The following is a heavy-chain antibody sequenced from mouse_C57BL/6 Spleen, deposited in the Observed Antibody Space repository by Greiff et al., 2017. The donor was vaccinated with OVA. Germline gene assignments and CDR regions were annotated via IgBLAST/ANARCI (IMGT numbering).Heavy chain of an antibody. CDR3: TRRGWFAY. J-gene: IGHJ3*01. CDR1: GYTFTDYE. Sequence: QVQLQQSGAELVRPGASVTLSCKASGYTFTDYEMHWVKQTPVHGLEWIGAIDPETGGTAYNQTFKGKAILTADKSSSTAYMELRSLTSADSAVYYCTRRGWFAYWGQGTLVTVSA. CDR2: IDPETGGT. V-gene: IGHV1-15*01.